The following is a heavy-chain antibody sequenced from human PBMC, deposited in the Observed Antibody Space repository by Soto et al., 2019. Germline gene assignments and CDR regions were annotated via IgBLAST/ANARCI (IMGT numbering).Heavy chain of an antibody. Sequence: GGSLRLSCVASGFTFDAYGIRWVRQAPGKGLQWVALISYEGSNTYYADSVRGRFTISRDNSKNTLYLQMNTLRPEDTGVYYCARVTPGNNLYYFSGLDFWGQGTSVTVSS. CDR3: ARVTPGNNLYYFSGLDF. J-gene: IGHJ6*02. D-gene: IGHD1-1*01. CDR1: GFTFDAYG. V-gene: IGHV3-30-3*01. CDR2: ISYEGSNT.